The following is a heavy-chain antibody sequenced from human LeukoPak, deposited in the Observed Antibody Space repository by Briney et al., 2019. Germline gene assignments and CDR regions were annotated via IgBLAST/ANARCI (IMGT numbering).Heavy chain of an antibody. Sequence: GGSLRLSCAASGFTFSSYSMNWVRQAPGKGLEWVSYISSSSSTIYYADSVKGRFTISRDNAKNSLYLQMNSQRAEDTAVYYCARDNEDSIAAALDYWGQGALVTVSS. CDR3: ARDNEDSIAAALDY. J-gene: IGHJ4*02. D-gene: IGHD6-13*01. CDR2: ISSSSSTI. V-gene: IGHV3-48*01. CDR1: GFTFSSYS.